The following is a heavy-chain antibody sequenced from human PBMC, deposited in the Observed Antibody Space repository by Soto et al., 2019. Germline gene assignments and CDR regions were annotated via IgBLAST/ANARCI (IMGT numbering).Heavy chain of an antibody. CDR1: GITFTSSA. Sequence: GASVKVSCKASGITFTSSAMQWGRQARGQRLEWIGWIVVGSGNTSYAQKFQERVTITRDMSTSTAYMELSSLRSEDTAVYYCAAGKPTGIAAAWGQGTLVTVSS. CDR3: AAGKPTGIAAA. CDR2: IVVGSGNT. J-gene: IGHJ5*02. D-gene: IGHD6-13*01. V-gene: IGHV1-58*02.